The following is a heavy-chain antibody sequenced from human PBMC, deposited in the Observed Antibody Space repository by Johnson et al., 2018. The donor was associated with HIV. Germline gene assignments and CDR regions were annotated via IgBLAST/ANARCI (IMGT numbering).Heavy chain of an antibody. CDR1: GFTFSSYD. CDR3: ARESPGYAFDI. J-gene: IGHJ3*02. Sequence: VQLVESGGGLVQPGGSLRLSCAASGFTFSSYDMHWVRQGTGKGLEWVSAIGTAGDTYYHGSVKGRFTISRENAKNSWYLQMNSLRAGDTAVYYCARESPGYAFDIWGQGTMVTVSS. V-gene: IGHV3-13*01. D-gene: IGHD1-1*01. CDR2: IGTAGDT.